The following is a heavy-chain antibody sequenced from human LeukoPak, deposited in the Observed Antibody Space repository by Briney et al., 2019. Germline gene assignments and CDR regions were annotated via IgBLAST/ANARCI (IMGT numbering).Heavy chain of an antibody. CDR2: MNPNSGDT. V-gene: IGHV1-8*01. D-gene: IGHD3-22*01. J-gene: IGHJ4*02. Sequence: ASVKVSCKTSGYTFTSYDINWVRQATGQGLEWMGWMNPNSGDTGYAQKFQGRVTITRDTSISTVYMELSSLRSEDTAVYYCAIGSGYFDYWGQGTLVTVSS. CDR3: AIGSGYFDY. CDR1: GYTFTSYD.